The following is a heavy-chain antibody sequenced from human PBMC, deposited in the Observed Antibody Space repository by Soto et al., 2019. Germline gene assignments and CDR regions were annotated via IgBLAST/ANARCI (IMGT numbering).Heavy chain of an antibody. D-gene: IGHD2-8*01. CDR2: SRDKAQGYTK. CDR1: GFTFSDHY. CDR3: FRATYYFNGTRPTSCFDY. J-gene: IGHJ4*02. Sequence: GGSLRLSCAASGFTFSDHYIDWVRQAPGKGLEWVGRSRDKAQGYTKQYAASVKGRFTTSRDDSKNSVYLQMNSLKNEDTAAYYYFRATYYFNGTRPTSCFDYWGRGTLVTVSS. V-gene: IGHV3-72*01.